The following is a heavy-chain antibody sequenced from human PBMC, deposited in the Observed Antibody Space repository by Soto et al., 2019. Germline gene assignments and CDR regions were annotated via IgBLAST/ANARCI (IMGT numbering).Heavy chain of an antibody. CDR1: RVAFSKFI. CDR2: IIPIFGTA. D-gene: IGHD6-19*01. Sequence: QAQLEQSGGEVKKPGSSVKDSCKASRVAFSKFIVTWVRQAPGLGLEWVGGIIPIFGTANYAQKFQGRVTITADESTSTSYMEVNNLRSEDTAVYYCAKVRYSSPMGYYYGMDVWGQGTTVTVSS. V-gene: IGHV1-69*01. CDR3: AKVRYSSPMGYYYGMDV. J-gene: IGHJ6*02.